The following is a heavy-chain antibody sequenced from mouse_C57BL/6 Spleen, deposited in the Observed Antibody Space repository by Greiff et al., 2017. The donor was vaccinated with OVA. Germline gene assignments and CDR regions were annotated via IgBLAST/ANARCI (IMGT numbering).Heavy chain of an antibody. V-gene: IGHV1-64*01. CDR2: IHPNSGST. D-gene: IGHD4-1*01. CDR3: ARPNWDRDYFDY. Sequence: QVQLKQPGAELVKPGASVKLSCKASGYTFTSYWMHWVKQRPGQGLEWIGMIHPNSGSTNYNEKFKSKATLTVDKSSSTAYMQLSSLTSEDSAVYYCARPNWDRDYFDYWGQGTTLTVSS. J-gene: IGHJ2*01. CDR1: GYTFTSYW.